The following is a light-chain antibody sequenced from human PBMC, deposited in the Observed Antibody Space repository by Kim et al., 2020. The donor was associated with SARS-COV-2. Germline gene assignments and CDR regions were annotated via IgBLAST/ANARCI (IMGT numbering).Light chain of an antibody. V-gene: IGKV3-11*01. CDR2: DAS. J-gene: IGKJ1*01. CDR1: QSVGSY. CDR3: QQRNSWPRT. Sequence: LSPGESATLSCRASQSVGSYLAWYQQKPGQAPRVLIYDASNRFTGIPARFSVSGSGTDFTLTISSLEPEDFAVYYCQQRNSWPRTFGQGTKVDIK.